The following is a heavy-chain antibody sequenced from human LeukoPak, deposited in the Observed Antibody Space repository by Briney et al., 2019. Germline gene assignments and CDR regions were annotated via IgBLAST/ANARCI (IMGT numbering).Heavy chain of an antibody. V-gene: IGHV3-30*03. J-gene: IGHJ4*02. CDR3: AREAAWGQWYFDY. CDR2: VADDGNHK. CDR1: GFTFRSYG. Sequence: PGMSLRLSCAASGFTFRSYGMHWVRQAPGKGLEWVAVVADDGNHKVYADSAKGRFTIYRDNSKNTLYLQMDSLRAEDTAVYYCAREAAWGQWYFDYWGQGTSVTVSS. D-gene: IGHD2-15*01.